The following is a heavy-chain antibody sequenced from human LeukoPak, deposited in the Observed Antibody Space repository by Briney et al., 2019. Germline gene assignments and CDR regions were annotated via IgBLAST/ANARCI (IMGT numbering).Heavy chain of an antibody. Sequence: PGGFLRLSCVGSGFTFSDAWMSWVRQAPGKGLEWVGRIKSKSDGGTIDYAAPVKGRFTISRDDSRNTLYLQMNSLKTEDTAVYYCTTRRQDGWWGQGTLVTVS. CDR3: TTRRQDGW. CDR1: GFTFSDAW. V-gene: IGHV3-15*01. D-gene: IGHD2-15*01. CDR2: IKSKSDGGTI. J-gene: IGHJ4*02.